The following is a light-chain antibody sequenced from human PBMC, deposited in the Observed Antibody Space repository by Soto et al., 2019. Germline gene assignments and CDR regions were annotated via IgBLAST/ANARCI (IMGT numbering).Light chain of an antibody. CDR3: QQYNNWPPTT. V-gene: IGKV3-15*01. CDR2: GAS. CDR1: QSVSSN. Sequence: EIVMTQSPATLSVSPGERATLSCRASQSVSSNLAWYQQKPGQAPRLLIYGASTRATGIPARFSGSGSRTEFTLTISSLQSEDFAVYYCQQYNNWPPTTFGQGTRLAIK. J-gene: IGKJ5*01.